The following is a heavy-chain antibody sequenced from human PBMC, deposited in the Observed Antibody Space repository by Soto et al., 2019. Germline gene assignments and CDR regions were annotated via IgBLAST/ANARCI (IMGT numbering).Heavy chain of an antibody. D-gene: IGHD6-19*01. V-gene: IGHV3-23*01. CDR3: AKELSPYSSGWLTYFDY. CDR2: ISASGGSA. CDR1: GFTFSSYA. J-gene: IGHJ4*02. Sequence: GGSLRLSCAASGFTFSSYAMSWVRQAPGKGLQWVSAISASGGSAYYADSVKGRFTISRDNSKNTLYLQMNSLRAEDTALYYCAKELSPYSSGWLTYFDYWGQGTLVTVSS.